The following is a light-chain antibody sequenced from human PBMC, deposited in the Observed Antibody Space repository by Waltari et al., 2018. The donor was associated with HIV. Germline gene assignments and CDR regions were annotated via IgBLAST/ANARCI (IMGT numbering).Light chain of an antibody. V-gene: IGLV2-14*01. CDR3: SSYASSGTLV. Sequence: QSALTQPASVSGSPGQSITISCTGTSSDVGGYNHVSWYQQHPGRAPKLIIFEVTKRPSGLSNRFSGSKFGNTASLTISGLQAEDEADYYCSSYASSGTLVFGGGTMVTVL. CDR1: SSDVGGYNH. J-gene: IGLJ2*01. CDR2: EVT.